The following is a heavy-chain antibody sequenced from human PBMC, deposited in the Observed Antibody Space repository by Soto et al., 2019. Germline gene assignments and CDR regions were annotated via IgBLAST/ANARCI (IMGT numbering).Heavy chain of an antibody. CDR3: AREAEVRAPRGVSDHSSGWYLLDYYYYMDV. Sequence: EVQLVESGGGVVRPGGSLRLSCAASGFTFDDCGMSWVRQAPGKGLEWVSGINWNGGSTGYADSVKGRFTISRDNAKNSLYLQMNSLRAEDTALYHCAREAEVRAPRGVSDHSSGWYLLDYYYYMDVWGKGTTVTVSS. D-gene: IGHD6-19*01. V-gene: IGHV3-20*01. J-gene: IGHJ6*03. CDR1: GFTFDDCG. CDR2: INWNGGST.